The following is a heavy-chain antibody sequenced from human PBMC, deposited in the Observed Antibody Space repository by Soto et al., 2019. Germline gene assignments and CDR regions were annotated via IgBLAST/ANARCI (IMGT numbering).Heavy chain of an antibody. V-gene: IGHV1-69*13. D-gene: IGHD2-15*01. Sequence: SVKVSCKASGGTFSSDAFGWVRQAPGQGLEWMGGIIPTSGTANYAQKFQGRATITADESTSTAYMELSSLTSEDTAVYFCARGQGYCSGGICYYYYYGMDVWGQGTTVTVSS. CDR1: GGTFSSDA. J-gene: IGHJ6*02. CDR2: IIPTSGTA. CDR3: ARGQGYCSGGICYYYYYGMDV.